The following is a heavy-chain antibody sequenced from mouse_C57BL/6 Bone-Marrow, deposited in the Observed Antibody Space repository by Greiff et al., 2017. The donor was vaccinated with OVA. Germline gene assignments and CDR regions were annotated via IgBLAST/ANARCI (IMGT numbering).Heavy chain of an antibody. CDR3: ARYSNYSYYAMDY. CDR1: GYAFTNYL. CDR2: INPGSGGT. Sequence: QVQLQQSGAELVRPGTSVKVSCKASGYAFTNYLIEWVKQRPGQGLEWIGVINPGSGGTNYNEKFKGKATLTADKSSSTAYMQLSSLTSEDSAVYFCARYSNYSYYAMDYWGQGTSVTVSS. J-gene: IGHJ4*01. D-gene: IGHD2-5*01. V-gene: IGHV1-54*01.